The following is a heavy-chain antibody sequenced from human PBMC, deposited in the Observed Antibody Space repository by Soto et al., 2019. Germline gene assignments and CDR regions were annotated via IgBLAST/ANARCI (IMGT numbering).Heavy chain of an antibody. CDR2: ISYSGSA. CDR3: ARGGYYYENSGQNAYDY. Sequence: SETLSLTCTVSGGSLNNYYWNWVRQPPGKGLEWIGYISYSGSAEYNPSLTSRVAFSVDTSKDQFSLKLSSVTAADTAVYYCARGGYYYENSGQNAYDYWGQGILVTVSS. CDR1: GGSLNNYY. J-gene: IGHJ4*01. D-gene: IGHD3-22*01. V-gene: IGHV4-59*12.